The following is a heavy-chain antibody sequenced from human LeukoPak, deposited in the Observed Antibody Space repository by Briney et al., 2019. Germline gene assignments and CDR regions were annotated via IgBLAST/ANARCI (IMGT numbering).Heavy chain of an antibody. V-gene: IGHV4-39*01. Sequence: SETLSLTCTVSGGSISSSSYYWGWIRQPPGKGLEWIGSIYYSGSTYYNPSLKSRVTISVDTSKNQFSLKLSSVTAADTAVYYCARRDYYGDYGAFDIWGQATMVTVSS. D-gene: IGHD4-17*01. J-gene: IGHJ3*02. CDR1: GGSISSSSYY. CDR3: ARRDYYGDYGAFDI. CDR2: IYYSGST.